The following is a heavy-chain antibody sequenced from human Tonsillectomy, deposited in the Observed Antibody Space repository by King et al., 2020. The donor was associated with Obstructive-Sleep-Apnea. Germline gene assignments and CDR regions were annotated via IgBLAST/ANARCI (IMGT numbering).Heavy chain of an antibody. CDR1: GFTFSDYY. D-gene: IGHD6-19*01. CDR2: MRSSGSTI. V-gene: IGHV3-11*01. Sequence: VQLVESGGGLVKPGGSLRLSCAASGFTFSDYYMSWIRQAPGKGLEWVAYMRSSGSTIYYADSVKGRFTISRDNAKNSLSLQMNSLRAEDTAVYYCARADSSGWFSAFDIWGQGTMVTVSS. CDR3: ARADSSGWFSAFDI. J-gene: IGHJ3*02.